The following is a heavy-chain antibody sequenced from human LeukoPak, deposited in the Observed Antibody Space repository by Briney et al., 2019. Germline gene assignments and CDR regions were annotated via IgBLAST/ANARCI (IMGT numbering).Heavy chain of an antibody. Sequence: GGSQRLSCAASGFTFSRYWMHWVRQAPGKGLVWVSRINSDGSITTYADSVKGRFTISRDNAKNTLYLQMNSLRAEDTAVYYCAGGISATGGGWGQGTMVAVSS. CDR1: GFTFSRYW. CDR3: AGGISATGGG. CDR2: INSDGSIT. V-gene: IGHV3-74*01. D-gene: IGHD6-13*01. J-gene: IGHJ3*01.